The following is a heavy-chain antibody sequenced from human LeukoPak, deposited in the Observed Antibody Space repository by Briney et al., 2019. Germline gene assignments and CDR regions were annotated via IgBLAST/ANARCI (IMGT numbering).Heavy chain of an antibody. D-gene: IGHD3-22*01. CDR1: GGTFSSCA. CDR3: ARVLDYYDSSGYSYYYYYYMDV. Sequence: GASVKVSCKASGGTFSSCAISWVRQPPGQGLEWMGGIIPNFGTANYAQKFQGRVTITADESTSTAYMELSSLRSEDTAVYYCARVLDYYDSSGYSYYYYYYMDVWGKGTTVTVSS. J-gene: IGHJ6*03. CDR2: IIPNFGTA. V-gene: IGHV1-69*13.